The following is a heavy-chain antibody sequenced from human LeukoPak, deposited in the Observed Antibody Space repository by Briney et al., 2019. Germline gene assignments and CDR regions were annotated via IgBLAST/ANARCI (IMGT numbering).Heavy chain of an antibody. V-gene: IGHV4-39*01. CDR2: VLYSGTT. Sequence: SETLSLTCSVSGGSISSSSYYWGWIRQPPGKGLEWIGSVLYSGTTYSNPSLKSRITISVDTSKNQFSLKLSSVTAADTAVYYCARRGKTGPLNWFDPWGQGTLVTVSS. CDR1: GGSISSSSYY. CDR3: ARRGKTGPLNWFDP. J-gene: IGHJ5*02. D-gene: IGHD1-1*01.